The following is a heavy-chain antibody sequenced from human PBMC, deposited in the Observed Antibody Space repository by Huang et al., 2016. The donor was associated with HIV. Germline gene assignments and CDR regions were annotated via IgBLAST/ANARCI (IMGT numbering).Heavy chain of an antibody. J-gene: IGHJ3*02. V-gene: IGHV2-5*02. CDR3: AHRRGYYYDSSGYLGGDAFDI. CDR2: IYWDDDK. D-gene: IGHD3-22*01. Sequence: QITLKESGPTLVKPTQTLTLTCTFSGFSLRTSGVGVGWLLQPPGKALEWLALIYWDDDKRYSPSLKSRLTITKDTSKNQVVLTMTNMDPVDTATYYCAHRRGYYYDSSGYLGGDAFDIWGQGTMVTVSS. CDR1: GFSLRTSGVG.